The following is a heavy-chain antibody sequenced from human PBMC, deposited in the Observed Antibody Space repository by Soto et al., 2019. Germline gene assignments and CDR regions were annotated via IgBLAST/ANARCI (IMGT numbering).Heavy chain of an antibody. V-gene: IGHV3-15*07. CDR1: GFTFTNAW. CDR3: ITGFLDYLRAYY. J-gene: IGHJ4*02. Sequence: EVQLVESGGDLVKPGGSLRLSCAASGFTFTNAWMNWVRQAPGKGLEWVGLIKSKTDGGTTDYAAPVKGRFTISRDDSKNTLYLQLNSLKTEDTAVYYCITGFLDYLRAYYWGQGTLVTVSS. CDR2: IKSKTDGGTT. D-gene: IGHD3-3*01.